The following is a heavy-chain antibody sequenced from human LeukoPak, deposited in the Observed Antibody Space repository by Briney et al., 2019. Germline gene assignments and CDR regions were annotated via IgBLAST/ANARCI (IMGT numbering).Heavy chain of an antibody. Sequence: GGSLRLSCEASGLTFNSYWMSWVRQAPGKGLEWVANIKQDGSEKYYVDSVKGRFTISRDNAKNSLYLQMNSLRAEDTAVYYCARERALDIWGQGTMVTVSS. CDR1: GLTFNSYW. CDR2: IKQDGSEK. CDR3: ARERALDI. J-gene: IGHJ3*02. V-gene: IGHV3-7*01.